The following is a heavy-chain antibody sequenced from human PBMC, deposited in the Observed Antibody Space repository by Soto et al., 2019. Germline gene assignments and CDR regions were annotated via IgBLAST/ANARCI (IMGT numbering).Heavy chain of an antibody. CDR3: ARLYPPLRGSSWLDY. Sequence: QVQLQQWGAGLLKPSETLSLTCAVYGGSFSGYYWSWIRQPPGKGLEWIGEINHSGSTNYNPSLKSRVPRSVDTSKNQFSLKRSSVTAADTAVYYCARLYPPLRGSSWLDYWGQGTLVTVSS. J-gene: IGHJ4*02. CDR2: INHSGST. D-gene: IGHD6-13*01. CDR1: GGSFSGYY. V-gene: IGHV4-34*01.